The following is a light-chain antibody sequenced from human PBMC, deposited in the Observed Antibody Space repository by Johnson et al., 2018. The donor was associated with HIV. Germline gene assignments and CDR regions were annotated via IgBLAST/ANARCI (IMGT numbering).Light chain of an antibody. CDR2: ENN. CDR1: SSNIGNNY. J-gene: IGLJ1*01. Sequence: QSVLTQPPSVSAAPGQKVTISCSGSSSNIGNNYVSWYQQLPGTAPKLLIYENNKRPSGIPDRFSGSQSGPSATLGITGLQNGDEADYYCGTWDSSLSAFYVFGTGTKVTVL. CDR3: GTWDSSLSAFYV. V-gene: IGLV1-51*02.